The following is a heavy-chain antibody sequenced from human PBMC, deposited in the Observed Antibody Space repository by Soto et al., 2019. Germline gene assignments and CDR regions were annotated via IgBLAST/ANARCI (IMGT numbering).Heavy chain of an antibody. CDR1: GFPFSSYV. V-gene: IGHV3-23*01. Sequence: EVQLLESGGGLVQPGGCLRLSCVASGFPFSSYVAYWVRQAPGRGLEWVSAISIGGTTTYYADSVKGRFTISRDDSKDTLYLQMNSLPVEDTGLYYCAKLGVRVATTGIDYWGQGTLVTVSS. CDR3: AKLGVRVATTGIDY. D-gene: IGHD6-13*01. J-gene: IGHJ4*02. CDR2: ISIGGTTT.